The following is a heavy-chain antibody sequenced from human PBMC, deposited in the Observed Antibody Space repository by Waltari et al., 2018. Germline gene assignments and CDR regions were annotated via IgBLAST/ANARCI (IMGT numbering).Heavy chain of an antibody. V-gene: IGHV4-39*01. CDR3: ARKYHSSGYYFLGWFDP. CDR2: IFYRGST. J-gene: IGHJ5*02. Sequence: QVQLQESGPGLVKPSETLSLTCPVSGDSISRSSYYRGWLRQTPGKGLEWMGSIFYRGSTYYNPSLRSRVTISRDTSKNQFSLKVTSVTAADTAVYYCARKYHSSGYYFLGWFDPWGQGTLVTVSS. D-gene: IGHD3-22*01. CDR1: GDSISRSSYY.